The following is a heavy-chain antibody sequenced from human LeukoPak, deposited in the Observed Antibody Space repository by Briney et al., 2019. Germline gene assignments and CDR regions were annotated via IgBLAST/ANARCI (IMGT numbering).Heavy chain of an antibody. J-gene: IGHJ4*02. V-gene: IGHV3-21*01. CDR3: AINVYGYYYDSSGHRPGDY. Sequence: GGSLRLSCAASGFTFSSYSMNWVRQAPGKGLEWVSSISSSSSYIYYADSVKGRFTISRDNAKNSLYLQMNSLRAEDTAVYYCAINVYGYYYDSSGHRPGDYWGQGTLVTVSS. D-gene: IGHD3-22*01. CDR1: GFTFSSYS. CDR2: ISSSSSYI.